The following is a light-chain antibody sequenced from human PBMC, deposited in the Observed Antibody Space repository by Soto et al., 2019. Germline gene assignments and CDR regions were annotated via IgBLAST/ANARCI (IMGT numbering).Light chain of an antibody. V-gene: IGKV3-11*01. CDR2: DAS. CDR1: QSVSSY. Sequence: EIVLTQSPATLSLSPGERATLSCRASQSVSSYLAWYQQKPGLAPRLLIYDASNRATGIPARFSGSGSGTDFTLTISSLEPEDFAVYYCQQRSNWPPLTFGPGTKVEI. J-gene: IGKJ3*01. CDR3: QQRSNWPPLT.